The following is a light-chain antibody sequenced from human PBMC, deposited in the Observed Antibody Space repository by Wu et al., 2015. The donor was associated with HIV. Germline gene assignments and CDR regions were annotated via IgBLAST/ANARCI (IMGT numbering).Light chain of an antibody. CDR1: QSVSSNY. J-gene: IGKJ2*03. CDR3: QQYGSSPYS. V-gene: IGKV3-20*01. Sequence: EIVLTQSPGTLSLSPGERATLSCRASQSVSSNYLAWYQQKPGQAPRLLIYGASSRATGIPDRFSGSGSGTDFTLTISRLEPEDFAVYYCQQYGSSPYSFGLGDQGWRSN. CDR2: GAS.